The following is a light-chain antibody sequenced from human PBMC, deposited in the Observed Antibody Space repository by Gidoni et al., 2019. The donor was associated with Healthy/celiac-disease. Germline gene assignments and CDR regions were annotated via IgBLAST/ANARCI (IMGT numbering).Light chain of an antibody. J-gene: IGKJ2*01. CDR1: QGISSY. CDR2: AAS. V-gene: IGKV1-8*01. Sequence: AIRMTQSPSPFSASTGDRVTITCRASQGISSYLAWYQQKPGKAPKLLIYAASTLQSVVPSRFSGSGSGTDFTLTISCLQSEDFATYYCQQYYSYPHTFGQGTKLEIK. CDR3: QQYYSYPHT.